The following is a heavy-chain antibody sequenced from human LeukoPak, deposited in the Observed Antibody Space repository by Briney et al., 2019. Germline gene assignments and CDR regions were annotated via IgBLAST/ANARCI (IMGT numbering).Heavy chain of an antibody. CDR3: ARGEYYYDSSGYWAFDY. D-gene: IGHD3-22*01. J-gene: IGHJ4*02. CDR2: IYYSGST. CDR1: GGSISSYY. Sequence: SETLSLTCTVSGGSISSYYWSWIRQPPGKGLEWIGYIYYSGSTNYNPSLKSRVTISVDTSKNQFSLKLSSVTAAGTAVYYCARGEYYYDSSGYWAFDYWGQGTLVTVSS. V-gene: IGHV4-59*01.